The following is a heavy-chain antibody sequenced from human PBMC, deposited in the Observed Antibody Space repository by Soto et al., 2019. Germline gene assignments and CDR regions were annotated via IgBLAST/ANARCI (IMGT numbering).Heavy chain of an antibody. J-gene: IGHJ5*02. Sequence: ASVKVSCKASGYTFTSYDINWVRQATGQGLEWMGWMNPNSGNTGYAQKFRGRVTMTRNTSISTAYMELSSLRSEDTAVYYCAMKDSSGYYYHWFDPWGQGTLVTVSS. CDR3: AMKDSSGYYYHWFDP. D-gene: IGHD3-22*01. CDR2: MNPNSGNT. V-gene: IGHV1-8*01. CDR1: GYTFTSYD.